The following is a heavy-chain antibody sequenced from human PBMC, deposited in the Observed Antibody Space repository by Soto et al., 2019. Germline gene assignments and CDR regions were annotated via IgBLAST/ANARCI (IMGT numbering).Heavy chain of an antibody. V-gene: IGHV3-23*01. J-gene: IGHJ3*01. CDR1: GFRFWTYS. D-gene: IGHD5-12*01. CDR3: AKTRLYDNNDYHRDGFDV. CDR2: ISGDGSAT. Sequence: EVKLLESGGGLVQPGESLRLSCAASGFRFWTYSMSWVRQAPGKGLEWVSGISGDGSATSYADSLKGRFTVSRDNSKDTLFLQMNTLRVEGTAVYYCAKTRLYDNNDYHRDGFDVWGPGTAVTVS.